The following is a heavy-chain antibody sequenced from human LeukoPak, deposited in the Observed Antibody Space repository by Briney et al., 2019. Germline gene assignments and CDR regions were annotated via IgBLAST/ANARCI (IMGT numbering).Heavy chain of an antibody. CDR3: ARSRRPNYDFWSGYSSLSYYGMDV. D-gene: IGHD3-3*01. CDR1: GFTFRSYG. Sequence: PGGSLRLSCAASGFTFRSYGMHWVRQAPGKGLEWVAVIWYDGSNKYYADSVKGRFTISRDNSKNTLYLQMNSLRAEDTAVYYCARSRRPNYDFWSGYSSLSYYGMDVWGQGTTVTVSS. V-gene: IGHV3-33*01. J-gene: IGHJ6*02. CDR2: IWYDGSNK.